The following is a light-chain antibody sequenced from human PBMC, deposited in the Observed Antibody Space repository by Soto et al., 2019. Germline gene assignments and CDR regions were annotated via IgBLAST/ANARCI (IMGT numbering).Light chain of an antibody. CDR2: KAS. V-gene: IGKV1-5*03. J-gene: IGKJ1*01. CDR1: QTISSW. Sequence: DSQVTQSRSTLPGSVGRRVTIPCRASQTISSWLAWYQQKPGKAPKLLIYKASTLKSGVPSRFSGSGSGTEFTLTISSLQPDDFATYYCQHYNSYSEAFGQGTKV. CDR3: QHYNSYSEA.